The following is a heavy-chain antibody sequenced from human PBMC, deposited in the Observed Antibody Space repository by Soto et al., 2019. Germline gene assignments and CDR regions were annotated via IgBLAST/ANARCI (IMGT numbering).Heavy chain of an antibody. CDR1: GFTFTRYS. V-gene: IGHV3-21*06. CDR2: ISSTTNYI. Sequence: GGSLRLSCAASGFTFTRYSMHWVRQAPGKGLEWVSSISSTTNYIYYGDSMKGRFTISRDNAKNSLYLEMNSLRAEDTAVYYCARESEDLTSDFDYGGQGTLVTVSS. J-gene: IGHJ4*02. CDR3: ARESEDLTSDFDY.